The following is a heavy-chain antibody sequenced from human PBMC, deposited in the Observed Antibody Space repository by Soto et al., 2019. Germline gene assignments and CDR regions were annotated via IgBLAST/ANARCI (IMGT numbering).Heavy chain of an antibody. CDR1: GGSISSSDSY. J-gene: IGHJ4*02. Sequence: QLQESGPGLVKPSGTLSLTCAVSGGSISSSDSYWDWIRQPPGKGREWIGAIYYTGVTSYNPSLRSRVTMSIDSSRNQFSLKVRSVTAADTSVYYCTSRTLTAVEYWGQGALVTVSS. CDR3: TSRTLTAVEY. V-gene: IGHV4-39*01. D-gene: IGHD6-13*01. CDR2: IYYTGVT.